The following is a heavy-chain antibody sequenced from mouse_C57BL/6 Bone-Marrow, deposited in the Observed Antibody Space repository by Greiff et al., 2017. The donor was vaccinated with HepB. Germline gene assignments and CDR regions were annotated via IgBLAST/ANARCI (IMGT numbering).Heavy chain of an antibody. V-gene: IGHV1-52*01. Sequence: QVQLQQPGAELVRPGSSVKLSCKASGYTFTSYWMHWVKQRPIQGLEWIGNIDPSDSETHYNQKFKDKATLTVDKSSSTAYMQLSSLTSEESAVYYCARGYYGSSYPDYWGQGTTLTVSS. J-gene: IGHJ2*01. CDR3: ARGYYGSSYPDY. CDR1: GYTFTSYW. D-gene: IGHD1-1*01. CDR2: IDPSDSET.